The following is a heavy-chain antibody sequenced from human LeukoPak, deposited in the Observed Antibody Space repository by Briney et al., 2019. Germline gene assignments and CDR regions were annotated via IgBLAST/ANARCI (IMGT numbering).Heavy chain of an antibody. Sequence: SETLSLTCTVSGGSISSYYWSWIRQPPGKGLEWIGYIYYSGSTNYNPSLKSRVTISVDTSKNQFSLKLSSVTAADTAVYYCAKDDSSGPTGWFDPWGQGTLVTVSS. V-gene: IGHV4-59*01. J-gene: IGHJ5*02. CDR1: GGSISSYY. CDR2: IYYSGST. CDR3: AKDDSSGPTGWFDP. D-gene: IGHD3-22*01.